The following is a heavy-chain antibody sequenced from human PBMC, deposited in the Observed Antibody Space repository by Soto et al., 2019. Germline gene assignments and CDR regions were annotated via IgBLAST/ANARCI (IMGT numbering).Heavy chain of an antibody. Sequence: SETLSLTCAVYGGSFSGYYWSWIRQPPGKGLEWIGEINHSGSTNYNPSLKSRVTISVDTSKNQFSLKLSSVTAADTAVYYCARGSGGSYYDYYYYGMDVWGQGTTVTVS. V-gene: IGHV4-34*01. CDR2: INHSGST. CDR1: GGSFSGYY. D-gene: IGHD1-26*01. CDR3: ARGSGGSYYDYYYYGMDV. J-gene: IGHJ6*02.